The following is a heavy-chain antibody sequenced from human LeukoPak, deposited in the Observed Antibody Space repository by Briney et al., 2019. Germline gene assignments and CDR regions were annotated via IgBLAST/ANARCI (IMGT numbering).Heavy chain of an antibody. V-gene: IGHV1-69*04. CDR1: GGTFSSYA. Sequence: ASVKVSCKASGGTFSSYAISWVRQAPGQGLEWMGRIIPIFGIANYAQKFQGRVTITADKSTSPAYMELSSLRSEDTAVYYCARDGGIGGYSYGPRFYYGMDVWGQGTTVTVSS. J-gene: IGHJ6*02. CDR2: IIPIFGIA. CDR3: ARDGGIGGYSYGPRFYYGMDV. D-gene: IGHD5-18*01.